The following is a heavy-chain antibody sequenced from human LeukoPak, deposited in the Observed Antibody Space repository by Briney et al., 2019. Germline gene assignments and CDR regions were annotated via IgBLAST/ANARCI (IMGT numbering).Heavy chain of an antibody. CDR2: ISYDGSNK. Sequence: GGSLRLSCAAAGFTFSSYGMHWVRQAPGKGLEWVAVISYDGSNKYYADSVKGRFTISRDNSENTLYLHMNSLRAEDTAVYYCAKDRMATIIGEFDYWGQGTLVTVSS. V-gene: IGHV3-30*18. CDR1: GFTFSSYG. J-gene: IGHJ4*02. D-gene: IGHD5-24*01. CDR3: AKDRMATIIGEFDY.